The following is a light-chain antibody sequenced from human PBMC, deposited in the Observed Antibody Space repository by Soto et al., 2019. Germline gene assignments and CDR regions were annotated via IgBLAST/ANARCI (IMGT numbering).Light chain of an antibody. Sequence: DIQMTQSPSSLSASVGDRVTITCQASQDISNYLNWYQQKPGKAPKLLIYDASNLETGVPSRFSSRGSEKYFTFTSISREVEANATYYCQVYDNVVLTFGGGIKVEI. J-gene: IGKJ4*02. CDR2: DAS. V-gene: IGKV1-33*01. CDR3: QVYDNVVLT. CDR1: QDISNY.